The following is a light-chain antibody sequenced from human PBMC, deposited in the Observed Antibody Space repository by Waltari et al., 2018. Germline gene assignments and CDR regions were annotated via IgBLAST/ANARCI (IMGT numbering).Light chain of an antibody. CDR2: GNT. Sequence: QSVLTQPPSVSGAAGQRVTISCTGSSSNIGANYDVKWYQQLPGTAPKLLIYGNTNRPSGVPDRFSVSKSGTSASLAITGLQAEDEADYYCHSYDNSLSGSVFGVGTTLTVL. CDR1: SSNIGANYD. V-gene: IGLV1-40*01. J-gene: IGLJ3*02. CDR3: HSYDNSLSGSV.